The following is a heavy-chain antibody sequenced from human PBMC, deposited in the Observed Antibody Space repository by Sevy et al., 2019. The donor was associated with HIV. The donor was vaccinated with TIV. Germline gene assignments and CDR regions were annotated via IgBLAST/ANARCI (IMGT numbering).Heavy chain of an antibody. CDR3: ARKGGSYSNNWFDP. J-gene: IGHJ5*02. CDR2: IYYSGST. V-gene: IGHV4-39*01. D-gene: IGHD1-26*01. CDR1: GGSISSSSYY. Sequence: SETLSLTCTVSGGSISSSSYYWGWIRQPPGKGLEWIGSIYYSGSTYYSPSLKSRVTISVDTSKNQFSLKRSSVTAADTAVYYCARKGGSYSNNWFDPWGLGTLVTVSS.